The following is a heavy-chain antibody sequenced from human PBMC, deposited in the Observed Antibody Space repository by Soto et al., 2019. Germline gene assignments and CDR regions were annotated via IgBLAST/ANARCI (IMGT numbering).Heavy chain of an antibody. V-gene: IGHV1-69*01. J-gene: IGHJ4*02. CDR2: IIPMFGTA. Sequence: QVQLVQSRAEVKKPGSSVKVSCKASGGTFSRYAINWVRQAPGQGLEWMGGIIPMFGTANYAQKFQGRVTITADESTNTGYMELRSLLSEDTAVYYCARDGTLYDSSGYYYLYWGQGTLVTVSS. D-gene: IGHD3-22*01. CDR3: ARDGTLYDSSGYYYLY. CDR1: GGTFSRYA.